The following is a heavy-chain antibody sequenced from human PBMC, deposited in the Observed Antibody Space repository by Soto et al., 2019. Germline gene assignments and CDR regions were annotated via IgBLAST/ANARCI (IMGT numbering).Heavy chain of an antibody. CDR1: GYTFTSYD. D-gene: IGHD2-15*01. J-gene: IGHJ4*02. CDR3: ARERGCSGGSCYFFDY. Sequence: QVQLVQSGAEVKKPGASVKVSCKASGYTFTSYDINWVRQATGQGLEWMGWMNPNSGNTAYAQKFQGRVTMTRNTSITKAYMELSSLRSEDTAVYYCARERGCSGGSCYFFDYWGQGTLVTVSS. V-gene: IGHV1-8*01. CDR2: MNPNSGNT.